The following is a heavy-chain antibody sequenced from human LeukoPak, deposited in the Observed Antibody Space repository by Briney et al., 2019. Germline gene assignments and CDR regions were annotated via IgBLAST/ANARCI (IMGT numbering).Heavy chain of an antibody. CDR3: ASSTYRKYYYYYGMDV. CDR1: GGSFSGYY. Sequence: SETLSLTCAVYGGSFSGYYWSWMRQPPGEGLEWIGEINHSVSTNYNPSLKSRVTISVDTSKNQFSLKLSSVTAADTAVYYCASSTYRKYYYYYGMDVWGQGTTVTVSS. D-gene: IGHD4-11*01. V-gene: IGHV4-34*01. CDR2: INHSVST. J-gene: IGHJ6*02.